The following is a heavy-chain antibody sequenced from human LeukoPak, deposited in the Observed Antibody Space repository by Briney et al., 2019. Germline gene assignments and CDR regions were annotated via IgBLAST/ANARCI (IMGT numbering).Heavy chain of an antibody. CDR2: IIPILGIA. CDR3: AGTYYYDSSGYYYPDY. V-gene: IGHV1-69*04. CDR1: GGTFSSYA. D-gene: IGHD3-22*01. J-gene: IGHJ4*02. Sequence: ASVKVSCKASGGTFSSYAISWVRQAPGQGLEWMGRIIPILGIANYAQKFQGRVTITADKSTSTAYMELSSLRSEDTAVYYCAGTYYYDSSGYYYPDYWGQGTLVTASS.